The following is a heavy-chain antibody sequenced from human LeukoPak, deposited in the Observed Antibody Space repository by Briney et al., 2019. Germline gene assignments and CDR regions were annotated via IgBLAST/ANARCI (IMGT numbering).Heavy chain of an antibody. V-gene: IGHV1-2*02. CDR1: GYTFTGYS. J-gene: IGHJ4*02. Sequence: GASVKASCKASGYTFTGYSIHWVRQAPGQGLGWVGWINPNSGGTKLAQKFQGRVTMTRDTSITTAYMELSGLGSDDTAVYYCGSWDYGSGSYSPYYWGQGTLVTVSS. D-gene: IGHD3-10*01. CDR2: INPNSGGT. CDR3: GSWDYGSGSYSPYY.